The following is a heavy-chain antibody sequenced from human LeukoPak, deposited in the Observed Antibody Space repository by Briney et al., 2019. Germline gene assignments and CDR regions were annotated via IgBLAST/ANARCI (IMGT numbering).Heavy chain of an antibody. D-gene: IGHD3-22*01. CDR2: IYYSGST. Sequence: SETLSLTCTVSGGSISSSSYYWGWIRQPPGKGLEWIGSIYYSGSTYYNPSLKSRVTISVDTSKNQFSLKLSSVTAADTAVYYCAAYCDSSGYRFDYWGQGTLVTVSS. V-gene: IGHV4-39*01. CDR1: GGSISSSSYY. CDR3: AAYCDSSGYRFDY. J-gene: IGHJ4*02.